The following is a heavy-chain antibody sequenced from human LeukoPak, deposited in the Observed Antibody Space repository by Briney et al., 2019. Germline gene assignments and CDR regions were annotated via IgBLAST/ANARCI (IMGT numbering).Heavy chain of an antibody. V-gene: IGHV4-34*01. J-gene: IGHJ4*02. CDR3: ARGRRIVVVPAANRLFDY. Sequence: SETLSLTCAVYGGSFSGYYWSWIRQPPGKGLEWIGEINHSGSTNYNPSLKSRVTISVDTSKNQFSLKLSSVTAAYTAVYYCARGRRIVVVPAANRLFDYWGQGTLVTVSS. D-gene: IGHD2-2*01. CDR1: GGSFSGYY. CDR2: INHSGST.